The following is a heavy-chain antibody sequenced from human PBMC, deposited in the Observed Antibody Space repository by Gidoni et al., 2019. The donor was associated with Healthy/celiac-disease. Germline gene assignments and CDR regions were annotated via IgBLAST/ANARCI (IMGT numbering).Heavy chain of an antibody. CDR2: IWYDGSNT. CDR1: GFTFSSYG. V-gene: IGHV3-33*08. D-gene: IGHD5-18*01. CDR3: ARVGTAMVSFDY. J-gene: IGHJ4*02. Sequence: QVQLVESGGGVVEPGRSLRRSCAASGFTFSSYGMHWVRQAPGKGLEWVAVIWYDGSNTYYADSVKGRFTISRDNSKNTLYLQMNSLRAEDTAVYYCARVGTAMVSFDYWGQGTLVTVSS.